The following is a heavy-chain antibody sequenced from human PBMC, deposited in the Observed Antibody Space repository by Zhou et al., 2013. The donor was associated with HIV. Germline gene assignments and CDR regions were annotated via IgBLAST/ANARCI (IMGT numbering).Heavy chain of an antibody. D-gene: IGHD1-7*01. CDR3: ARGNYDI. CDR2: IKEDGSKK. V-gene: IGHV3-7*01. CDR1: GFTFSNSW. Sequence: EVQLVESGGGLVQPGGSLRLSCAASGFTFSNSWMSWVRQAPGKGLEWVANIKEDGSKKNYVDSEKGRFTISRDNAKNSLYLQMNSLRAEDTAVYYCARGNYDIRGQGTLVTVSS. J-gene: IGHJ4*02.